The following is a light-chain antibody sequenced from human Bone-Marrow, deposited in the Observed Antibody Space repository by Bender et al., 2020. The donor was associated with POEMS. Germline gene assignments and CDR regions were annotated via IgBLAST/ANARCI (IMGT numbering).Light chain of an antibody. J-gene: IGLJ3*02. CDR1: NLGEKY. CDR3: QAWDSSTVV. CDR2: QDN. V-gene: IGLV3-1*01. Sequence: SYELTQPPSVSVAPGQTASISCSGINLGEKYASWYQQKPGQSPVVVIHQDNQRPSGIPERFSGSNSGSTATLTISGTQAMDEAQYYCQAWDSSTVVFGGGTRLTVL.